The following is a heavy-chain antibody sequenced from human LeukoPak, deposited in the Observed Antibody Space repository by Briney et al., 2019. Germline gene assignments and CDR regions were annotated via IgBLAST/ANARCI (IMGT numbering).Heavy chain of an antibody. D-gene: IGHD2-2*01. J-gene: IGHJ3*02. CDR2: VTGSGANT. Sequence: GGSLRLSCAASGLTFSDYAYAMTWVRQAPGRGLEWVSTVTGSGANTYYADSVEGRFTISRDDSKNTLYLQMNSLRAEDTAVYYCAKAYPQGVVVVPPAVGRAFDIWGQGTMVIVSS. V-gene: IGHV3-23*01. CDR1: GLTFSDYAYA. CDR3: AKAYPQGVVVVPPAVGRAFDI.